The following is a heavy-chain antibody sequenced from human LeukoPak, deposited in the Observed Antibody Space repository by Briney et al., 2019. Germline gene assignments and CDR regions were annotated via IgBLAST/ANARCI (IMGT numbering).Heavy chain of an antibody. CDR2: ISPDGRNI. CDR3: VRDGGGTTPYDC. J-gene: IGHJ4*02. V-gene: IGHV3-74*01. CDR1: GFTLSEYW. Sequence: GGSLRLSCAASGFTLSEYWMNWVSQAPGKGPVWVSHISPDGRNIAYADSVKGRFTISIDSAKNTLYLQMNSLRVGDTAVYYWVRDGGGTTPYDCWGQGTLVTVSS. D-gene: IGHD1-7*01.